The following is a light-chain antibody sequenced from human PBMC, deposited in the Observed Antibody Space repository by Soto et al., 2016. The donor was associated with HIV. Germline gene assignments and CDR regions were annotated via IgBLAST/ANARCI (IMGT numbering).Light chain of an antibody. CDR3: NSRDSSGDHLSV. V-gene: IGLV3-19*01. J-gene: IGLJ1*01. CDR1: SLRSYY. Sequence: SSELTQDPAVSVALGQTVRITCQGDSLRSYYASWYQQKPGQAPVLVMYGKNNRPTGIPDRFSGSYSGDTASLTITGAQADDEADYYCNSRDSSGDHLSVFGSGTKVTV. CDR2: GKN.